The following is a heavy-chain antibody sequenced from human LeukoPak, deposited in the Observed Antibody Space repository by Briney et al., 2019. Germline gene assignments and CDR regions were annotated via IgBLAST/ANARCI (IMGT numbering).Heavy chain of an antibody. J-gene: IGHJ4*02. CDR2: IYPGDSDT. CDR1: GYSFSSYW. CDR3: ARHTNDFGGNGDY. Sequence: GESLKISCKGSGYSFSSYWIGWVRQMPGKGLEWMGIIYPGDSDTRYSPSFQGRVTISADKSISTAYLQWSSLKASDTAMYYCARHTNDFGGNGDYWGQGTLVTVSS. V-gene: IGHV5-51*01. D-gene: IGHD4-23*01.